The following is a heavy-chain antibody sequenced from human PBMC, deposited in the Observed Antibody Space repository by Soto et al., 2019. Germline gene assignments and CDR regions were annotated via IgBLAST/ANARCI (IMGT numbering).Heavy chain of an antibody. CDR1: GFSLSTSGVG. CDR2: IYWNDDK. D-gene: IGHD6-13*01. CDR3: AHTNGYGFYYYYYGMDV. V-gene: IGHV2-5*01. Sequence: SGPTLVNPTQTLTLTCTFSGFSLSTSGVGVGWIRQPPGKALEWLALIYWNDDKRYSPSLKSRLTITKDTSKNQVVLTMTNMDPVDTATYYCAHTNGYGFYYYYYGMDVWGQGTTVTVSS. J-gene: IGHJ6*02.